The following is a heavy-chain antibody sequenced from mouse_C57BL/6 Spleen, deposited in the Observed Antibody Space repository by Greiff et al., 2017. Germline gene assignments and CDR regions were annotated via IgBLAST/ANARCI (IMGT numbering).Heavy chain of an antibody. V-gene: IGHV14-2*01. D-gene: IGHD2-3*01. CDR3: ARNGYYVAWFAY. J-gene: IGHJ3*01. Sequence: VQLKESGAELVKPGASVKLSCTASGFNIKDYYMHWVKQRTEQGLAWIGRIDPEDGETKYAPKFLGKATITADTSSNTAYLQLSSLTSEDTAVYYCARNGYYVAWFAYWGQGTLVTVSA. CDR2: IDPEDGET. CDR1: GFNIKDYY.